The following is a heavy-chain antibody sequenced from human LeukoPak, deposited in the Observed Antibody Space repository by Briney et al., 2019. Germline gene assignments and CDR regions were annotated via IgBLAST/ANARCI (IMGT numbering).Heavy chain of an antibody. J-gene: IGHJ4*02. CDR1: GFTFSSYW. CDR2: IKQEGSEK. CDR3: ARDLEWLRLVGYYFDY. V-gene: IGHV3-7*01. Sequence: PGGSLRLSCAASGFTFSSYWMSWVRQAPGKGLEGVANIKQEGSEKYYVDCVKGRFTISRDNAKNSLYLQMNSLRAEDTAVYYCARDLEWLRLVGYYFDYWGQGTLVTVSS. D-gene: IGHD5-12*01.